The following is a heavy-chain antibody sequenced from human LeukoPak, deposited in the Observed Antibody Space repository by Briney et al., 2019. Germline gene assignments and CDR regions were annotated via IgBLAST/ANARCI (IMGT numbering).Heavy chain of an antibody. Sequence: SETLSLTCAAYGGSFSGYYWSWIRQPPGKGLEWIGEINHSGSTNYNPSLKSRVTISVDTSKNQFSLKLSSVTAADTAVYYCARGRRLPNFDYWGQGTLVTVSS. D-gene: IGHD1-14*01. J-gene: IGHJ4*02. CDR3: ARGRRLPNFDY. CDR1: GGSFSGYY. CDR2: INHSGST. V-gene: IGHV4-34*01.